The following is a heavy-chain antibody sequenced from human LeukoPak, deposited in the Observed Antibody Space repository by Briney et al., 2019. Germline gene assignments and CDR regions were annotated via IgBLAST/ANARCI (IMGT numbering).Heavy chain of an antibody. J-gene: IGHJ6*03. CDR3: ARHRPLGTYSGPPYYYYYYYMGV. CDR1: GGSVSSSSYY. CDR2: IYYSGST. V-gene: IGHV4-39*01. Sequence: SETLSLTCTVSGGSVSSSSYYWGWIRQPPGKGLEWIGSIYYSGSTYYNPSLKSRVTISVDTSKNQFSLKLSSVTAADTAVYYCARHRPLGTYSGPPYYYYYYYMGVWGKGTTVTVSS. D-gene: IGHD1-26*01.